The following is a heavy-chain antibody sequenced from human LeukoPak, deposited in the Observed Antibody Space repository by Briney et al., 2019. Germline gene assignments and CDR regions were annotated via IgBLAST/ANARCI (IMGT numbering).Heavy chain of an antibody. CDR1: GFTFSSYG. CDR2: ISYDGSNK. CDR3: AKSVNAIDY. D-gene: IGHD2-21*01. Sequence: GGSLRLSCAASGFTFSSYGMHWVRQAPGKGLEWVAVISYDGSNKYYADSVKGRFTISRDNSKNTLYLQMNSLRAEDTAVYYCAKSVNAIDYWGQGTLVTVSS. V-gene: IGHV3-30*18. J-gene: IGHJ4*02.